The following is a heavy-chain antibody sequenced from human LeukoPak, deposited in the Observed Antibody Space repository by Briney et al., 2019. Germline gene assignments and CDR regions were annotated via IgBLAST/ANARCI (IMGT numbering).Heavy chain of an antibody. CDR3: ARVGRSWYPYYYMDV. J-gene: IGHJ6*03. CDR1: GGSISSYY. CDR2: IYYGGST. Sequence: SETLSLTCTVSGGSISSYYWSWIRQPPGKGLEWIGYIYYGGSTNYNPSLKSRVTISVDTSKNQFSLKLSSVTAADTAVYYCARVGRSWYPYYYMDVWGKGTTVTVSS. D-gene: IGHD6-13*01. V-gene: IGHV4-59*01.